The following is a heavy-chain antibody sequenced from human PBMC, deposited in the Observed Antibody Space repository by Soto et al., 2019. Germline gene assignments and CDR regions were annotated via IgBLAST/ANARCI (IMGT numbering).Heavy chain of an antibody. D-gene: IGHD4-17*01. V-gene: IGHV3-23*01. CDR1: GFTFSSYA. J-gene: IGHJ2*01. Sequence: EVQLLESGGGLVQPGGSLRLSCAASGFTFSSYAMSWVRQAPGKGLEWVSAISGSGGSTYYANSVKGRFTISRDNSKNTLYLQMNSLRAEDTAVYYCSKKKTTVTLYWYFDLWGRGTLVTVSS. CDR3: SKKKTTVTLYWYFDL. CDR2: ISGSGGST.